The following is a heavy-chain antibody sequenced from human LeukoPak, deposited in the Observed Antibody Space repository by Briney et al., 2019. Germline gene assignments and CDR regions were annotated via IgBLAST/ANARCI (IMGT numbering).Heavy chain of an antibody. CDR3: VRALGSSSADY. J-gene: IGHJ4*02. CDR1: GFTFTNYW. Sequence: GGSLRLSCAVSGFTFTNYWMSWGRQAPGKGLEWVANIKQDGSEKYYVDSVEGRFTISRDNAKNSLSLQMDSLRGEDTAVYYCVRALGSSSADYWGQGTLVTVSS. D-gene: IGHD6-6*01. CDR2: IKQDGSEK. V-gene: IGHV3-7*01.